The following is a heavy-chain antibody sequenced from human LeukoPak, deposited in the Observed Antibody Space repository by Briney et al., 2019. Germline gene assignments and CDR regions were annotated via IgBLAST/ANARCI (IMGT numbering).Heavy chain of an antibody. J-gene: IGHJ2*01. V-gene: IGHV4-34*01. CDR3: ARARRGYYDSSPQRYFDL. CDR1: GGSFSGYY. Sequence: SETLSLTCAVYGGSFSGYYWSWIRQPPGKGLEWIGEINHSGSTNYNPSLKSRVTISVDTSKNQFSLKLSSVTAADTAVYYCARARRGYYDSSPQRYFDLWAVAPWSLSPQ. D-gene: IGHD3-22*01. CDR2: INHSGST.